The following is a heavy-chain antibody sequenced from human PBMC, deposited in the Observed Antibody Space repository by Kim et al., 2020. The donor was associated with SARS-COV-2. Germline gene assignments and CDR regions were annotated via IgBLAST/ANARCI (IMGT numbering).Heavy chain of an antibody. D-gene: IGHD6-6*01. Sequence: GSGKGRFTLTREHSKNTLYLEMDSLRLEDTAVYYCARDGGESSSAFDPWGQGTLVTVSS. CDR3: ARDGGESSSAFDP. J-gene: IGHJ5*02. V-gene: IGHV3-30*01.